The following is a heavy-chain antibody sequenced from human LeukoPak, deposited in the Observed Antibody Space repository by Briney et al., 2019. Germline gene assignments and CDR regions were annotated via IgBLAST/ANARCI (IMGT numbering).Heavy chain of an antibody. CDR1: GGSIDSTNW. J-gene: IGHJ4*02. CDR2: IHHDGRI. V-gene: IGHV4/OR15-8*01. CDR3: ARSHDHLWGNYPDY. Sequence: SETLSLTCDVSGGSIDSTNWWNWVRQPPGKGLEWSGEIHHDGRINYNPSLKSRVTLSVDKSKNQFSLRLNSVTAADTAMYYCARSHDHLWGNYPDYWGQGTLVTVSS. D-gene: IGHD3-16*02.